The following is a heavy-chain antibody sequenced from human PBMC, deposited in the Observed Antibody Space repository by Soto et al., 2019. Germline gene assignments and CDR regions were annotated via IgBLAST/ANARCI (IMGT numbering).Heavy chain of an antibody. Sequence: QVQLQESGPGLVKPSQTLSLTCTVSGGSISSGGYYWSWIRQHPGKGLEWIGYIYYSGSTYYNPSLKSRVTISVDTSKNQFSLKLSYVTDADTAVYYCVRVLVLEQLDFEYWGQGTLVNVSS. J-gene: IGHJ4*02. D-gene: IGHD1-1*01. CDR1: GGSISSGGYY. V-gene: IGHV4-31*03. CDR3: VRVLVLEQLDFEY. CDR2: IYYSGST.